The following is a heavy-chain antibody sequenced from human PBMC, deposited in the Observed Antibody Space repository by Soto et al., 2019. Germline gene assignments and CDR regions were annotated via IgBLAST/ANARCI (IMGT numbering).Heavy chain of an antibody. J-gene: IGHJ4*02. V-gene: IGHV1-18*01. Sequence: QVQLVQSGAEVKKPGASVKVSCKASGYTFTSYGISWVRQAPGQGLEWMGWISAYNGNTNYAQKLQGRVTMTTDTATSTASMGLRSRRSDDTAVYYCARSGQQLKHDYWGQGTLVTVSS. CDR2: ISAYNGNT. CDR1: GYTFTSYG. D-gene: IGHD6-13*01. CDR3: ARSGQQLKHDY.